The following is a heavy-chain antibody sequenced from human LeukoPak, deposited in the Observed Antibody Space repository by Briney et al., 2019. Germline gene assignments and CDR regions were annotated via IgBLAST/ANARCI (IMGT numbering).Heavy chain of an antibody. Sequence: ASVKVSCQASGYTFTGYYMHWVRQAPGQGLEWMGRINPNSGGTNYAQKFQGRVTMTRDTSISTAYMELSRLRSDDTAVYYCVRTNPRYIVVVPAAREEFDYWGQGTLVTVSS. V-gene: IGHV1-2*06. CDR2: INPNSGGT. D-gene: IGHD2-2*01. CDR1: GYTFTGYY. CDR3: VRTNPRYIVVVPAAREEFDY. J-gene: IGHJ4*02.